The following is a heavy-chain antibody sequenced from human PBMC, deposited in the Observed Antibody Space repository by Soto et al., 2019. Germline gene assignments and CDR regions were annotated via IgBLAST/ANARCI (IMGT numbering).Heavy chain of an antibody. CDR1: GGSISSYY. D-gene: IGHD2-8*01. CDR3: ARRYAGNFDY. J-gene: IGHJ4*02. CDR2: IYYSGST. Sequence: QVQLQESGPGLVKPSETLSLTCTVSGGSISSYYWSWIRQPPGKGLEWIGYIYYSGSTKYNPSLRSRVTISVDTSKNQFSLKLSSVTAADTAVYYCARRYAGNFDYWGQGTLVTVSS. V-gene: IGHV4-59*01.